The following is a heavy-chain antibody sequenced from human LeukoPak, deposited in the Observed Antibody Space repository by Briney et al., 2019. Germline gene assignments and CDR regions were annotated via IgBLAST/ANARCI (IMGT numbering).Heavy chain of an antibody. D-gene: IGHD7-27*01. CDR3: ARVTGEDYYYYMDV. CDR1: GGSISSSSYY. J-gene: IGHJ6*03. CDR2: IYYSGST. V-gene: IGHV4-39*07. Sequence: PSETLSLTCTVSGGSISSSSYYWGWIRQPPGKGLEWIGSIYYSGSTNYNPSLKSRVTISVDTSKNQFSLKLSSVTAADTAVYYCARVTGEDYYYYMDVWGKGTTVTASS.